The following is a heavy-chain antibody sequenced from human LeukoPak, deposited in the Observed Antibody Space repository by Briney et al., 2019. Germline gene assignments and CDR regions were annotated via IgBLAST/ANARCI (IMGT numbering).Heavy chain of an antibody. V-gene: IGHV4-39*01. CDR3: ARQFPCSSTSCYVDWFDP. CDR1: GGSISSSSYY. Sequence: SETLSLTCTVSGGSISSSSYYWGWIRQPPGKGLEWIGTIYYSGSTYYNPSLKSRVTISVDTSKNQFSLKLSSVTAADTAVYYCARQFPCSSTSCYVDWFDPWGQGTLVTVSS. D-gene: IGHD2-2*01. CDR2: IYYSGST. J-gene: IGHJ5*02.